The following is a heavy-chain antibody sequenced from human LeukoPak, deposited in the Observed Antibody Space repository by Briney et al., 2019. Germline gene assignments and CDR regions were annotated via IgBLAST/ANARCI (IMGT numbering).Heavy chain of an antibody. CDR2: IYSGGST. V-gene: IGHV3-66*01. CDR1: GFTVRSNY. D-gene: IGHD1-14*01. CDR3: ATDNPLGRY. Sequence: GRSLRLSCAACGFTVRSNYMSWVRQAGGKGLEWVSVIYSGGSTYYADSVKGRFTISRDNSKNTLYLQMNSLRAEDTAVYYCATDNPLGRYWGQGTLVTVSS. J-gene: IGHJ4*02.